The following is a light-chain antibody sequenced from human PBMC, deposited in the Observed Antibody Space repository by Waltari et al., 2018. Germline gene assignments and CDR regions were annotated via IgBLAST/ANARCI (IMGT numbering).Light chain of an antibody. Sequence: EIVMTQSPATLSVSPGDRATLSCRASQSVSNDLAWYQQNPGQAPRLLIFGASTRAAGVPARFSGSGSETEFTLSISSLQSEDFAVYYCQQYNNGPPITFGQGTRLDI. V-gene: IGKV3-15*01. CDR1: QSVSND. CDR3: QQYNNGPPIT. J-gene: IGKJ5*01. CDR2: GAS.